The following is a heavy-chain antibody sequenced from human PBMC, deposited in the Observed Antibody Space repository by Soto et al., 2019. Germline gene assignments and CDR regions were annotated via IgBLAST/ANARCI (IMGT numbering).Heavy chain of an antibody. CDR1: GFNFNDYA. Sequence: PGVSLRLSCAASGFNFNDYAMSWVRQAPGKGLEWVAVISGNGGFRYYADFVKGRFTVSRDNSKNTVYLQMSNLGSEDTAVYYYGKAQEGDKTLPIVVTYGTDARGRGTTVTVSS. J-gene: IGHJ6*02. D-gene: IGHD1-26*01. CDR3: GKAQEGDKTLPIVVTYGTDA. V-gene: IGHV3-23*01. CDR2: ISGNGGFR.